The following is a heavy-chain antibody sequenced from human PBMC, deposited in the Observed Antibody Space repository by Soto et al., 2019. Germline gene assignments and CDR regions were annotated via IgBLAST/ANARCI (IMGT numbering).Heavy chain of an antibody. CDR3: ARRTAFSGYVFFDY. D-gene: IGHD5-12*01. CDR1: GGSISSSSYY. J-gene: IGHJ4*02. CDR2: IYYSGST. Sequence: SETLSLTCTVSGGSISSSSYYWGWIRQPPGKGLEWIGSIYYSGSTYYNPSLKSRVTISVDTSKNQFSLKLSSVTAADTAVYYCARRTAFSGYVFFDYWGQGTLVTVSS. V-gene: IGHV4-39*07.